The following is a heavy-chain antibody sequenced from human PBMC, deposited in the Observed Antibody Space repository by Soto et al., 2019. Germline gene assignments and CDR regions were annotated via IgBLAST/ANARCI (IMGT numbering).Heavy chain of an antibody. D-gene: IGHD1-26*01. CDR2: ISSSGSTI. CDR3: ARDRVGATLDP. Sequence: GGSLRLSCAGSGFTFTSHGRNWVRQAPGKGLEWVSHISSSGSTIYYADSVKGRFTISRDNAKNSLYLQMNSLRAEDTAVYYCARDRVGATLDPWGQGTLVTVSS. CDR1: GFTFTSHG. V-gene: IGHV3-48*04. J-gene: IGHJ5*02.